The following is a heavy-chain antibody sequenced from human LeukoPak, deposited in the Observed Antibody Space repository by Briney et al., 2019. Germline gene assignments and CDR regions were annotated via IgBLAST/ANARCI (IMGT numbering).Heavy chain of an antibody. CDR3: ARIAARLYYMDV. Sequence: SETLSLTCTVSRGSISSSSYYWGWIRQPPGKGLEWIGSIYYSGSTYYNPSLKSRVTISVDTSKNQFSLKLSSVTAADTAVYYCARIAARLYYMDVWGKGTTVTVSS. J-gene: IGHJ6*03. V-gene: IGHV4-39*01. CDR1: RGSISSSSYY. CDR2: IYYSGST. D-gene: IGHD6-6*01.